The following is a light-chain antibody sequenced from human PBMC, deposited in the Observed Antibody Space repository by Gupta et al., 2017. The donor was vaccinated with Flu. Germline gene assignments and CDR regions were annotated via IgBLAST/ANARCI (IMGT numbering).Light chain of an antibody. CDR3: QQYDSTPLT. V-gene: IGKV4-1*01. Sequence: DIVMTQSPDSLAVSLGERAPIHCKSSQSVLYCPNNKNYVAWYQQKPGQPPKLLIYWASTRESGVPDRFSGSGSGTDFTLTISSLQAEDVAVYYCQQYDSTPLTFGPGTKVDIK. J-gene: IGKJ3*01. CDR1: QSVLYCPNNKNY. CDR2: WAS.